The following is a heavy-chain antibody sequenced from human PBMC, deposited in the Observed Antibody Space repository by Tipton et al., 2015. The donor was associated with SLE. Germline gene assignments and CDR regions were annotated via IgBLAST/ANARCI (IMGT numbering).Heavy chain of an antibody. CDR2: INARRST. J-gene: IGHJ5*02. V-gene: IGHV4-61*02. CDR1: RASISSDSYY. D-gene: IGHD3-3*01. Sequence: TLSLTCTVSRASISSDSYYWTWIRQPAGKGLEWIGRINARRSTNYNPSLKSRVSIPLDTSKSQFSLTLSSVTAADTAIYYCARGLSPFWSGRKNWFDPWGQGTLVTVSS. CDR3: ARGLSPFWSGRKNWFDP.